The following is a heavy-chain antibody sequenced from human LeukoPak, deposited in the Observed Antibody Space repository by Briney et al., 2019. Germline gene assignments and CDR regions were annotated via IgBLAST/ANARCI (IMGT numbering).Heavy chain of an antibody. CDR1: GITFRSYG. J-gene: IGHJ4*02. D-gene: IGHD2-15*01. Sequence: PGGSLRLSCAASGITFRSYGMHWVRQAPGKGLEWVAFIWYDGSNKYYADSVKGRFTISRDNSRNTLFLQMNSLRAEDTAVYYCATDRATQYFDYWGQGTLVGVSS. CDR3: ATDRATQYFDY. CDR2: IWYDGSNK. V-gene: IGHV3-30*02.